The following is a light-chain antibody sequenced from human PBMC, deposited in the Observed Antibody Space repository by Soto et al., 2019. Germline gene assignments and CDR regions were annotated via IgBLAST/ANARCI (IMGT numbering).Light chain of an antibody. V-gene: IGLV2-11*01. CDR3: CSYAGSFYV. CDR1: SIDIGGSNY. CDR2: DVN. J-gene: IGLJ1*01. Sequence: QSALTQPRSVSGSPGQSVAISCTGTSIDIGGSNYVSWYQHHPGKAPKLMTYDVNKRPSGVPDRFFGSKSDNTASLTISGLQDDDEADYYCCSYAGSFYVFGTGTKLTVL.